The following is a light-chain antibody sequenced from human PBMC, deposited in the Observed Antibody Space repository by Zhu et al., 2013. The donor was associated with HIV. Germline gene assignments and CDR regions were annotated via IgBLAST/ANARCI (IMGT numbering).Light chain of an antibody. CDR1: QSVGSF. J-gene: IGKJ1*01. Sequence: EIVLTQSPVTLSLSPGERATLSCRASQSVGSFLAWYQQKPGQSPRLLIYGASSRATGIPDRFSGSGSGTDFTLTISRLEPEDFAVYYCQQYGSSPRTFGQGTKVEIK. CDR3: QQYGSSPRT. CDR2: GAS. V-gene: IGKV3-20*01.